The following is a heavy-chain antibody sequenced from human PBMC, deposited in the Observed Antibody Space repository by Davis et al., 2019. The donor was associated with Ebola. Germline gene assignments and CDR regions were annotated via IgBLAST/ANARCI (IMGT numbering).Heavy chain of an antibody. CDR3: ARGYSRAVDY. Sequence: GGSLRLSCAASGFTFSSYGMHWVRQAPGKGLEWVAVIWYDGSNKYYADSVKGRFTMSRDNAKNSLYLQMNSLRAEDTAIYYCARGYSRAVDYWGQGTLVTVSS. CDR1: GFTFSSYG. J-gene: IGHJ4*02. CDR2: IWYDGSNK. D-gene: IGHD6-13*01. V-gene: IGHV3-33*01.